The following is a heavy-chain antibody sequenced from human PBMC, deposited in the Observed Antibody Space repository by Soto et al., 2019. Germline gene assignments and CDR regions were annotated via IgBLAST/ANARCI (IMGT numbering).Heavy chain of an antibody. V-gene: IGHV3-9*01. CDR2: ISWNSGSI. D-gene: IGHD2-15*01. CDR3: AKGAGAVIYCSGGSCFLYFDY. Sequence: PVGSLRLSCAAAGFTFDDYAMHLVRQAPGKGLEWVSGISWNSGSIGYADSVKGRFTISRDNAKNSLYLQMNSLRAEDTALYYCAKGAGAVIYCSGGSCFLYFDYWGQGTLVTSPQ. CDR1: GFTFDDYA. J-gene: IGHJ4*02.